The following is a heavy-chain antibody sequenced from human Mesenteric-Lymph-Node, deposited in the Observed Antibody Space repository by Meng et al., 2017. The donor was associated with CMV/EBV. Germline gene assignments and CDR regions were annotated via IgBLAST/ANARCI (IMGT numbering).Heavy chain of an antibody. CDR1: GFTFSSYA. V-gene: IGHV3-23*01. D-gene: IGHD2-2*01. Sequence: GGSLRLSCAASGFTFSSYAMSWVRQAPGKGLEWVSAISGSVGSTYYADSVKGRFTISRDNSKNTLYLQMNSLRAEDTAVYYCARDHCSITSCPGHGMDVWGQGTTVTVSS. CDR2: ISGSVGST. J-gene: IGHJ6*02. CDR3: ARDHCSITSCPGHGMDV.